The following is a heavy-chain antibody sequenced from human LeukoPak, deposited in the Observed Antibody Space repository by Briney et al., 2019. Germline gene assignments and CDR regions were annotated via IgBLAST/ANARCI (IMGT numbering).Heavy chain of an antibody. CDR2: IYYSGST. CDR3: ARKSSSSANYYYYMDV. Sequence: PSETLSLTCTVSGGSISSYYWSWIRQPPGKGLEWIGYIYYSGSTNYNPSLKSRVTISVDTSKNKFSLKLSSVTPADTAVYYCARKSSSSANYYYYMDVWGKGTTVTVSS. D-gene: IGHD6-13*01. V-gene: IGHV4-59*01. CDR1: GGSISSYY. J-gene: IGHJ6*03.